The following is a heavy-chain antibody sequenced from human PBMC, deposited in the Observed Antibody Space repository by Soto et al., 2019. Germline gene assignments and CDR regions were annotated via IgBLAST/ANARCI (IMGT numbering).Heavy chain of an antibody. Sequence: GGSLRLSCAASGFTFSSYAMSWVRQAPGKGLEWVSAISGSGGSTYYADSVKGRFTISRDNSKNTLYLQMNSLRAEDTAVYYCAKDPMNYYDSSGPRDFQHWGQGTLVTVSS. D-gene: IGHD3-22*01. CDR1: GFTFSSYA. V-gene: IGHV3-23*01. CDR2: ISGSGGST. J-gene: IGHJ1*01. CDR3: AKDPMNYYDSSGPRDFQH.